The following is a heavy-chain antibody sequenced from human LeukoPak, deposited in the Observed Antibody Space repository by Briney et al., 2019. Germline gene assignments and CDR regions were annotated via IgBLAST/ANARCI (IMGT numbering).Heavy chain of an antibody. Sequence: GGSLRLSCAASGFTFSSYSMNWVRQAPGKGLEWVSYISSSSSTIYYADSVKGRFTISRDNAKNSLYLQMNSLRAEDTAVYYCARDKYCGGDCYGAFDIWGQGTMVTVSS. CDR1: GFTFSSYS. V-gene: IGHV3-48*04. D-gene: IGHD2-21*02. CDR2: ISSSSSTI. CDR3: ARDKYCGGDCYGAFDI. J-gene: IGHJ3*02.